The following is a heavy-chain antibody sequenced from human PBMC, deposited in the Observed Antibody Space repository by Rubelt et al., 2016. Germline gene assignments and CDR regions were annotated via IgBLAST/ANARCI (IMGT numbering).Heavy chain of an antibody. CDR2: IYWDADK. Sequence: QITLKESGPTLVKPSQTLTLTCTVSGFSLSSSGVGVGWIRQPPGKALEWLALIYWDADKRSSPSLENRLTITKDTSTNQAVLTMTNVGPVDTATYYCAHTLGEPTFDSWGQGTLVTVSS. J-gene: IGHJ4*02. CDR1: GFSLSSSGVG. D-gene: IGHD1-14*01. CDR3: AHTLGEPTFDS. V-gene: IGHV2-5*02.